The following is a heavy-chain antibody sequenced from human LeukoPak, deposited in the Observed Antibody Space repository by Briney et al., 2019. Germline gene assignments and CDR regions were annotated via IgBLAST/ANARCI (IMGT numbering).Heavy chain of an antibody. CDR2: ISSSSSYI. V-gene: IGHV3-21*01. J-gene: IGHJ3*02. CDR1: GFTFSSYS. CDR3: ARKRGVGHDAFDI. Sequence: SGGSLRLSCAASGFTFSSYSMNWVRQAPGKGLEWVSSISSSSSYIYYADSVKGRFTISRDNAKNSLYLQMNSLRAEDTAVYYCARKRGVGHDAFDIWGQGTMVTVSS.